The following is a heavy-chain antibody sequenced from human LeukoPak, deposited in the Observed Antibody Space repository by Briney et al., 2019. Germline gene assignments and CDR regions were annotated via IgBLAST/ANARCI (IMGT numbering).Heavy chain of an antibody. CDR2: ISGSGGST. V-gene: IGHV3-23*01. D-gene: IGHD3-10*01. Sequence: PGGSLRLSCAASGFTFSIYAMSWVRQAPGKGLEWVSAISGSGGSTYYADSVKGRFTISRDNSKNTLYLQMNSLRAEDTAVYYCAKSESLWFGEYAFDIWGQGTMVTVSS. J-gene: IGHJ3*02. CDR1: GFTFSIYA. CDR3: AKSESLWFGEYAFDI.